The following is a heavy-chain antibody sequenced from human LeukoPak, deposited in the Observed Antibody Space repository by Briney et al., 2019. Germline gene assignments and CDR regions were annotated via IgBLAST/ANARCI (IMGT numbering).Heavy chain of an antibody. V-gene: IGHV4-34*01. CDR2: INHSGST. CDR3: ARVGYCSSTRNYYYYYYMDV. CDR1: GGPFSGYY. J-gene: IGHJ6*03. Sequence: SETLSLTCAIYGGPFSGYYWSWIRQPPGKGLEWIGEINHSGSTNYNPSLKSRVTISVDTSKNQFSLKLSSVTAADTAVYYRARVGYCSSTRNYYYYYYMDVWGKGTTVTASS. D-gene: IGHD2-2*01.